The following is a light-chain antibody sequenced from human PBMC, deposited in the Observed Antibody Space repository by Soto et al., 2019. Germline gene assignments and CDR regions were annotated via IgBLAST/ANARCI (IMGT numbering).Light chain of an antibody. CDR2: DAS. CDR1: QSLIKS. CDR3: QQSGSSRT. J-gene: IGKJ1*01. V-gene: IGKV3-20*01. Sequence: EIVLTQSPGTLSLSTGERATLSCRASQSLIKSLAWYQRKPGQAPRLLIYDASDRAAGIPARFSGSESGTDFTLTISRLEPEDFAVYYCQQSGSSRTFGQGTKVDIK.